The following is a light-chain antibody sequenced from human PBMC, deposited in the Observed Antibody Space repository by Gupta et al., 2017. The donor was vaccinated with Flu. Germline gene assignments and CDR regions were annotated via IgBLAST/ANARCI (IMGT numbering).Light chain of an antibody. CDR3: QLYGAGPLDT. CDR1: QSSKSGY. Sequence: VLTQSPDTLSLSPGERATLSCRASQSSKSGYLAWYQQKPGQAPRVRSYGTSRRGAVIPDSFSGGGYGTDFTLRISRLEPEDLAFYYCQLYGAGPLDTFGQGTEL. V-gene: IGKV3-20*01. CDR2: GTS. J-gene: IGKJ2*01.